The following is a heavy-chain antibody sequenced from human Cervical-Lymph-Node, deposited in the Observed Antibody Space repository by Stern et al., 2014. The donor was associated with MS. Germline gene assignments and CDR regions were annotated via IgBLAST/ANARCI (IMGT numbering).Heavy chain of an antibody. J-gene: IGHJ4*02. D-gene: IGHD3-10*02. CDR1: GFTFSSYS. Sequence: VQLVESGGGLVKPGGSLRLSCAASGFTFSSYSMNWVRQAPGKGLEWVSSISSSYSYIYYADSVKGRFTISRDNAENSLYLQMNSLRAEDTSVYYCASLVVGYYVYFDYWGQGTLVTVSS. CDR2: ISSSYSYI. V-gene: IGHV3-21*01. CDR3: ASLVVGYYVYFDY.